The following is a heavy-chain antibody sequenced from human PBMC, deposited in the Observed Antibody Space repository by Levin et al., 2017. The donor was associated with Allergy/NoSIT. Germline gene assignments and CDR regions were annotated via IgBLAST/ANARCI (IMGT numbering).Heavy chain of an antibody. D-gene: IGHD1-14*01. J-gene: IGHJ3*02. CDR2: IYPGDSDT. Sequence: KVSCKASGGTFSTYAITWVRQAPGQGLEWMGIIYPGDSDTRYSPSFQGQVTISADKFISTAYLQWSSLKASDTAMYYCARQRGPPRTDAFDNWGQGTMVTVSS. CDR3: ARQRGPPRTDAFDN. CDR1: GGTFSTYA. V-gene: IGHV5-51*01.